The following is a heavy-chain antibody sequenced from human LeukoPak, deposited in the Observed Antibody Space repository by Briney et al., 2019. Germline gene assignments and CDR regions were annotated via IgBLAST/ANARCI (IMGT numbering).Heavy chain of an antibody. V-gene: IGHV4-39*07. J-gene: IGHJ4*02. CDR3: ARESAGEGSSSFDY. CDR1: GGSISSSSYY. D-gene: IGHD6-6*01. Sequence: PSETLSLTCTLSGGSISSSSYYWGWIRQPPGKGLEWIGSIYYSGSTYYNPSLKSRVTISVDTPKNQFSLKLSSVTAADTAVYYCARESAGEGSSSFDYWGQGTLVTVSS. CDR2: IYYSGST.